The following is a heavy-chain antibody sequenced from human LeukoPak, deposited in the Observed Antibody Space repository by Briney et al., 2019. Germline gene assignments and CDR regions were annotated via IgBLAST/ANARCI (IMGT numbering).Heavy chain of an antibody. Sequence: GASVKVSCKASGGTFSSYVISWVRQAPGQGLEWMGGIIPIFGTANYAQKFQGRVTITTDESTSTAYMELSSLRSEDTAVYYCARGEPNYYDGSACPLDYWGQGTLVTVSS. CDR1: GGTFSSYV. V-gene: IGHV1-69*05. D-gene: IGHD3-22*01. J-gene: IGHJ4*02. CDR3: ARGEPNYYDGSACPLDY. CDR2: IIPIFGTA.